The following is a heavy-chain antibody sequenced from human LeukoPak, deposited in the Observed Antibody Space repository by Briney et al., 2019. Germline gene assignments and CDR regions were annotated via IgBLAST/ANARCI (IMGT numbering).Heavy chain of an antibody. CDR2: IIPILGIA. V-gene: IGHV1-69*04. J-gene: IGHJ4*02. Sequence: ASVKVSCKASGGTSSSYAISWVRQAPGQGLEWMGRIIPILGIANYAQKFQGRVTITADKSTSTAYMELSSLRSEDTAVYYCARDYYDSSGYFDYWGQGTLVTVSS. D-gene: IGHD3-22*01. CDR3: ARDYYDSSGYFDY. CDR1: GGTSSSYA.